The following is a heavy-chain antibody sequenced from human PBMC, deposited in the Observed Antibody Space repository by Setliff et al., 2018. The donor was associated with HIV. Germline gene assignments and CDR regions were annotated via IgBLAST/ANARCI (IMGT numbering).Heavy chain of an antibody. CDR3: ARGKTWLRFLDY. J-gene: IGHJ4*02. D-gene: IGHD5-12*01. V-gene: IGHV1-18*01. Sequence: GASVKVSCKASGYTFNNYGISWVRQAPGQGLEWMGWINTHSGHTNYAQNVQGRVTVTMDTSTSTAYMELRSLKSDDTAVYYCARGKTWLRFLDYWGQGTLVTVS. CDR2: INTHSGHT. CDR1: GYTFNNYG.